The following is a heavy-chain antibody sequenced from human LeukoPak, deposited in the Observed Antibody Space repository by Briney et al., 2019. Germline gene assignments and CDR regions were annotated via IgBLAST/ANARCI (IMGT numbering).Heavy chain of an antibody. V-gene: IGHV3-23*01. J-gene: IGHJ4*02. D-gene: IGHD6-19*01. Sequence: GGSLRLSCAASGFTFSSYAMSWVRQAPGKGLEWVSAISGSGGSTHYADSVKGRFTISRDNSKNTLYLQMNSLRVEDTAVYYCAKAQHSSGWYVFDYWGQGTLVTVSS. CDR2: ISGSGGST. CDR3: AKAQHSSGWYVFDY. CDR1: GFTFSSYA.